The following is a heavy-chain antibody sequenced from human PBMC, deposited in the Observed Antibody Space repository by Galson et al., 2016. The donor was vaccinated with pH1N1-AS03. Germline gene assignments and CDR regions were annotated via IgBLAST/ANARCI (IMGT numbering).Heavy chain of an antibody. CDR1: GASVSHYASY. CDR2: VSARGTT. D-gene: IGHD2-15*01. CDR3: ARDRRDCSGGSCSQDGWFDP. Sequence: SETLSLTCSVSGASVSHYASYWGWIRQAPGEGLEWIATVSARGTTYHNPSLDSRLTISLDTSKNHFSLTLTSVTAADTAMYYCARDRRDCSGGSCSQDGWFDPWGQGTLVVVSS. J-gene: IGHJ5*02. V-gene: IGHV4-39*07.